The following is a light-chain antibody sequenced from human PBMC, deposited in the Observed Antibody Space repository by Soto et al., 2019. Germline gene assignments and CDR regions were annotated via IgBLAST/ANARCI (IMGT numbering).Light chain of an antibody. Sequence: QSALTQPPSASGSPGLSVTISCTGTSTDVGGYNYVSWYQQHPGKAPKLMIYEVNKRPSGVPDRFSGSKSGNTASLTVSGLQAEDEVDYYCTSYAGSNDVFGTGTKLTVL. J-gene: IGLJ1*01. V-gene: IGLV2-8*01. CDR3: TSYAGSNDV. CDR2: EVN. CDR1: STDVGGYNY.